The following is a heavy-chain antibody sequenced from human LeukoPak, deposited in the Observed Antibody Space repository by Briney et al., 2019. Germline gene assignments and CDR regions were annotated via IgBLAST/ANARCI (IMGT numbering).Heavy chain of an antibody. J-gene: IGHJ4*02. Sequence: PGGSLRLSCVASGFTYRRYSMNWVRQAPGKGLEWVSTISSGSDYIYHADSVRGRFTISRDNARNSLYLQMNGLRAEDTAVYYCARGAARYYFDYWGQGTLVTVSS. CDR3: ARGAARYYFDY. CDR1: GFTYRRYS. V-gene: IGHV3-21*06. D-gene: IGHD6-13*01. CDR2: ISSGSDYI.